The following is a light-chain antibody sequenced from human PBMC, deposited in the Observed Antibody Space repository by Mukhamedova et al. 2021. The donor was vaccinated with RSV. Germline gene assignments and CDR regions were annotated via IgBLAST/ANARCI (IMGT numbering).Light chain of an antibody. CDR1: QSVSTY. CDR2: DAS. V-gene: IGKV3-11*01. Sequence: QSVSTYLAWYQQKPGQAPRLLIYDASSRATGIPDRFSGSGSGTDFTLTISSLEPEDFAVYYCQQRSDWLTFGGGTKV. J-gene: IGKJ4*01. CDR3: QQRSDWLT.